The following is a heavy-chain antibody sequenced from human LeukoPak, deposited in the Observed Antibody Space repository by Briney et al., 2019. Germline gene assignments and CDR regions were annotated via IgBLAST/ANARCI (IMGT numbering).Heavy chain of an antibody. J-gene: IGHJ5*02. V-gene: IGHV1-2*02. CDR3: ARAYEYGWFDP. Sequence: ASVKVSCKASGYTFTDYFLHWVRQAPGQGLEWMGWINPKSGATNYAQNFQGRVTMTRDTSISTGNMELNRLTSDDTAVYYCARAYEYGWFDPWGQGTLVTVSS. D-gene: IGHD3-16*01. CDR1: GYTFTDYF. CDR2: INPKSGAT.